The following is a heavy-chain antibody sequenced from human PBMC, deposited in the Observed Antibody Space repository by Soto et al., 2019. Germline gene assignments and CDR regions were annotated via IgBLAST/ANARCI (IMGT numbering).Heavy chain of an antibody. CDR1: GFSFSSYA. Sequence: GGSLRLSCVASGFSFSSYAMSWVRQAPGKGLEWVSVISGSDGSTYYADSVKGRFTISRDNSKSTLYLQMNSLRAEDTAVYYCAKDRERDAWYEDYWGQGTRVTVSS. CDR2: ISGSDGST. J-gene: IGHJ4*02. V-gene: IGHV3-23*01. CDR3: AKDRERDAWYEDY. D-gene: IGHD6-13*01.